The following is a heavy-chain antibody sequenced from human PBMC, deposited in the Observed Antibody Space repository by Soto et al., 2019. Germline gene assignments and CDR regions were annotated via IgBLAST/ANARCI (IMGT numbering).Heavy chain of an antibody. CDR1: SGSFSGYY. CDR3: ARVTMVIRDSDHFGVDV. Sequence: SETLSLTCAVYSGSFSGYYYSWIRQSPGKGLEWIGEITHGGSTTYSPSLTSRVSISVDTSKNQVSLKLTSVTAADTAVYFCARVTMVIRDSDHFGVDVWGHGTTVTVSS. D-gene: IGHD4-17*01. CDR2: ITHGGST. J-gene: IGHJ6*02. V-gene: IGHV4-34*01.